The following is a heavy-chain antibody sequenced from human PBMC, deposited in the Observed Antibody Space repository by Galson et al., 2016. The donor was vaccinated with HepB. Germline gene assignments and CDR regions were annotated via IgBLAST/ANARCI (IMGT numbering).Heavy chain of an antibody. CDR2: ISSSGSYT. D-gene: IGHD6-13*01. CDR3: AREDSSWYGYYGMDV. V-gene: IGHV3-11*06. Sequence: SLRLSCAASGFTFTDYYMTWLRQAPGKGLEWVSYISSSGSYTNYADSVKGRFTISRDNARKSLYLQMNSLRPDDTAVYYCAREDSSWYGYYGMDVWGQGTTVTVSS. CDR1: GFTFTDYY. J-gene: IGHJ6*02.